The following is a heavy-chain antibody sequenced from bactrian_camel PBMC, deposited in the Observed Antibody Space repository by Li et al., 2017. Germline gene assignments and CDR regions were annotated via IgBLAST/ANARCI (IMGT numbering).Heavy chain of an antibody. V-gene: IGHV3S54*01. D-gene: IGHD1*01. CDR1: DSVYNSESHC. J-gene: IGHJ4*01. Sequence: VQLVESGGGSVQAGGSLRLSCSASDSVYNSESHCMAWFRQAPGKEREAVARLHHGTGGTYINDSVKGRFTISQDNAKSTLTLQMNDLKTEDTGVYYCAVYAVSARPGWQPRSRGTQVTVS. CDR2: LHHGTGGT.